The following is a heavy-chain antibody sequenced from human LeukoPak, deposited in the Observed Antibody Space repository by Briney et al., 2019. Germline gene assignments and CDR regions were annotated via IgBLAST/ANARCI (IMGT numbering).Heavy chain of an antibody. Sequence: GGSLRLSCAASGFTFSSYSMNWVRQAPGKGLEWVSSISSSSYIYYADSVKGRFTISRDNAKNSLYLQMNSLRAEDTAVYYCARAVLDWYYDILTGYYFFDYWGQGTLVTVSS. V-gene: IGHV3-21*01. CDR1: GFTFSSYS. D-gene: IGHD3-9*01. CDR2: ISSSSYI. J-gene: IGHJ4*02. CDR3: ARAVLDWYYDILTGYYFFDY.